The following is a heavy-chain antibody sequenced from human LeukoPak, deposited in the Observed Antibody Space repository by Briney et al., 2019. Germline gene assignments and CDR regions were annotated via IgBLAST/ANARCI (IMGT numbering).Heavy chain of an antibody. Sequence: GGSLRLSCAASGFTFDDYAMHWVRQAPGKGLEWVSGISWNSGSIGYADSVKGRFTISRDNAKNSLYLQMNSLRVEDTALYYCLQYGAGSTWGQGTLVTVSS. J-gene: IGHJ4*02. CDR2: ISWNSGSI. CDR3: LQYGAGST. D-gene: IGHD3-10*01. CDR1: GFTFDDYA. V-gene: IGHV3-9*01.